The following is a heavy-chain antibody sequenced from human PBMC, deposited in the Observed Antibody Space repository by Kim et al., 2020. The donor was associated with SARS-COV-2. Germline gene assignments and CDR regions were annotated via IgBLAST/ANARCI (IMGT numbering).Heavy chain of an antibody. D-gene: IGHD3-22*01. J-gene: IGHJ4*02. V-gene: IGHV3-15*01. Sequence: PVKGRFTISRDDSKNTLYLQMNSLKTEDTAVYYCTTRFYYDSSGYGAFDYWGQGTLVTVSS. CDR3: TTRFYYDSSGYGAFDY.